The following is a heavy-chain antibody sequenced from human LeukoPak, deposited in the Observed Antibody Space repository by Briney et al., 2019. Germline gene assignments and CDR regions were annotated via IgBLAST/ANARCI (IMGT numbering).Heavy chain of an antibody. D-gene: IGHD3-22*01. V-gene: IGHV3-48*03. Sequence: GGSLRLSCAASGFTLSNYEMNWLRQAPGNGLEWVSYSSRSRDTKYYADSVKCRFTISRNNAKSSLYLQMNRLRPGDTAVYYYSRCAGYSFDEWGQRSLVTVSS. CDR1: GFTLSNYE. CDR3: SRCAGYSFDE. CDR2: SSRSRDTK. J-gene: IGHJ4*02.